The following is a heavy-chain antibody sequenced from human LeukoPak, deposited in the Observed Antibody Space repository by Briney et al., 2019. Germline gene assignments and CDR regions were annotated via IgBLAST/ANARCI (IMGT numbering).Heavy chain of an antibody. Sequence: ASVKVSCKTSGYTFITYYIHWVRQAPGQGREWMGWINPHSGGTNYAQKFQGRVTMTRDTAINTAYMELTRLRSDDTAVYYCARNPTLQLWLPEASFHPGRQRPLDTVSP. D-gene: IGHD5-18*01. CDR1: GYTFITYY. V-gene: IGHV1-2*02. CDR3: ARNPTLQLWLPEASFHP. CDR2: INPHSGGT. J-gene: IGHJ5*02.